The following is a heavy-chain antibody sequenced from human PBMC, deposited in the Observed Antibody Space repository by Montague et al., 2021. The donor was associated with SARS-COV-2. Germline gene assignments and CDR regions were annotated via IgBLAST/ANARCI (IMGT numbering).Heavy chain of an antibody. J-gene: IGHJ6*03. CDR1: GGSFSTYS. V-gene: IGHV4-34*01. CDR2: IHHGGST. Sequence: SETLSLTCAVHGGSFSTYSWNWIRQPPGKGLEWIGEIHHGGSTNYNPSLKSRVTISADTSKNQFSLKLTSVAAADTAVYYCARLGDGVVPSPILGVGPYCSCYYMDVWGKGTPVTVSS. CDR3: ARLGDGVVPSPILGVGPYCSCYYMDV. D-gene: IGHD3-10*01.